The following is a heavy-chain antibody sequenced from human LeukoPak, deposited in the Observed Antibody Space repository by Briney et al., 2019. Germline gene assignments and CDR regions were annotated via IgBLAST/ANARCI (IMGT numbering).Heavy chain of an antibody. CDR1: GFTLSDFY. D-gene: IGHD6-19*01. CDR3: GRETVAGTFDY. V-gene: IGHV3-11*01. CDR2: IGSSDSII. J-gene: IGHJ4*01. Sequence: GGSLRLSCVASGFTLSDFYMSWIRQAPGKGLEWLADIGSSDSIISYADSLRGRFTISRDYAKNSLHLQMNSLRDEDTAVYYCGRETVAGTFDYWGHGTLVTVSS.